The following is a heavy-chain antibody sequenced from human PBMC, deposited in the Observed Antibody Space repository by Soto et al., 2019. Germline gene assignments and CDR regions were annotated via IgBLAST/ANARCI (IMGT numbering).Heavy chain of an antibody. J-gene: IGHJ4*02. V-gene: IGHV1-3*01. Sequence: ASVKVSCKASGYTFTSYAMHWVRQAPGQRLEWMGWINAGNGNTKYSQKFQGRVTITRDTSASTAYMELSSLRSEDTAVYYCARARPLLYSSSWYPFDYWGQGTLVTVSS. CDR2: INAGNGNT. CDR3: ARARPLLYSSSWYPFDY. D-gene: IGHD6-13*01. CDR1: GYTFTSYA.